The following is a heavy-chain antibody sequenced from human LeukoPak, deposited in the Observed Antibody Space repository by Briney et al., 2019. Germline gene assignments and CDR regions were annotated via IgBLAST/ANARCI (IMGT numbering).Heavy chain of an antibody. CDR3: ARSGEISGYDISFDY. Sequence: ASVKVSCKTSGYTFVDHFMHWVRQAPGQGLEWMGNINPNSGGATYAQKFQGRVTMTRDTSISTAYMELSRLRSDDTAVYYCARSGEISGYDISFDYWGQGTLVTVSS. D-gene: IGHD5-12*01. J-gene: IGHJ4*02. CDR1: GYTFVDHF. CDR2: INPNSGGA. V-gene: IGHV1-2*02.